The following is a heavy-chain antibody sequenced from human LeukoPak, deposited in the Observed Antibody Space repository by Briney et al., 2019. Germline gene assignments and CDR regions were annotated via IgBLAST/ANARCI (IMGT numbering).Heavy chain of an antibody. V-gene: IGHV3-23*01. J-gene: IGHJ2*01. CDR2: ISSGGGST. Sequence: GYSLRLSYAAAGLTVSRCATGWGRQPPGMSLERVSGISSGGGSTYYTDSMKGRFTISRDNSKNTLYLQMNSLTAEDTALYYCANARGTGSSYFDLWGRGTLVTVSS. D-gene: IGHD6-6*01. CDR3: ANARGTGSSYFDL. CDR1: GLTVSRCA.